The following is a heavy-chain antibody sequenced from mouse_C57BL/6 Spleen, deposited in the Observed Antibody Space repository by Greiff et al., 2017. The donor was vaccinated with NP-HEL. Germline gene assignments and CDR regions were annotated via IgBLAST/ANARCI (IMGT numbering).Heavy chain of an antibody. Sequence: EVQLQQSGPELVKPGASVKISCKASGYTFTDYYMNWVKQSHGKSLEWIGDINPNNGGTSYNQKFKGKATLTVDKSSSTAYMELRSLTSEDSAVYYCARGVGVDWYFDVWGTGTTVTVSS. CDR2: INPNNGGT. CDR3: ARGVGVDWYFDV. CDR1: GYTFTDYY. J-gene: IGHJ1*03. V-gene: IGHV1-26*01.